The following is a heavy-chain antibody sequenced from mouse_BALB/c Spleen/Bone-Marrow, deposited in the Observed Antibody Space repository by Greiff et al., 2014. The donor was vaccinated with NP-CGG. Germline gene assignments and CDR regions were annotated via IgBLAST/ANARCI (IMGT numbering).Heavy chain of an antibody. CDR3: AIYYYGYYFDY. CDR2: IDPANGNT. Sequence: VQLKQSGAELVKPGASVKLFCTASGFNIKDTYMHWVKQRPEQGLEWIGRIDPANGNTKYDPKFQGKATITADTSSNTAYLQLSSLTSEDTAVYYCAIYYYGYYFDYWGQGTTLTVSS. D-gene: IGHD1-2*01. J-gene: IGHJ2*01. V-gene: IGHV14-3*02. CDR1: GFNIKDTY.